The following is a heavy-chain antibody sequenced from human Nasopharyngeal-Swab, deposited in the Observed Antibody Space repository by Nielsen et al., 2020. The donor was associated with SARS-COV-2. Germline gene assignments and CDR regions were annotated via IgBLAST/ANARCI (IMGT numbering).Heavy chain of an antibody. Sequence: WVRQAPGQRLEWMGRISAYNGNTNYAQKLQGRVTMTTDTSTSTAYMELRSLRSDDTAVYYCARGRRAERTTFGDYWGQGTLVTVSS. J-gene: IGHJ4*02. CDR3: ARGRRAERTTFGDY. D-gene: IGHD3-3*01. CDR2: ISAYNGNT. V-gene: IGHV1-18*01.